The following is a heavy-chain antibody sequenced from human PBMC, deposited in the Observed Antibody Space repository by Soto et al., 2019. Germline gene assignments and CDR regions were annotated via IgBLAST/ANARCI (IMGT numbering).Heavy chain of an antibody. V-gene: IGHV4-59*01. Sequence: QVQLQESGPGLVKPSETLSLTCTVSGGSISSYYWSWIRQPPGKGLEWIGYIYYSGSTNYNPSLKGRGPKSVDTSKNQFSLKLSSVTAADTAVYYCAREGLTGPIGLYYYYGVDVWGQGTTVTVSS. CDR3: AREGLTGPIGLYYYYGVDV. J-gene: IGHJ6*02. CDR2: IYYSGST. D-gene: IGHD1-7*01. CDR1: GGSISSYY.